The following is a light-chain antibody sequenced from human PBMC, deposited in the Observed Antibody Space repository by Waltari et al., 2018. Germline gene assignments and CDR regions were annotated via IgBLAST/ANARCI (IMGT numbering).Light chain of an antibody. CDR2: KAN. Sequence: QTVVTQEPSLSVSPGGTVTLTYAFSSGPHSTTSYATWYQQTPGQAPRTLVYKANARSSGVPDRFSGSILGNTAALTITGAQADDESDYYCALYMGSGIWVFGGGTRLTVL. J-gene: IGLJ3*02. CDR3: ALYMGSGIWV. CDR1: SGPHSTTSY. V-gene: IGLV8-61*01.